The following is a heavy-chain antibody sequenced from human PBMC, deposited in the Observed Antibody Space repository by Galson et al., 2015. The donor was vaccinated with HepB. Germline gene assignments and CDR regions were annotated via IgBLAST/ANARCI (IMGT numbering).Heavy chain of an antibody. CDR2: ISSSSTYI. V-gene: IGHV3-21*01. CDR3: ARKSGQAFDI. J-gene: IGHJ3*02. CDR1: GFTFSSYS. Sequence: SLRLSCAASGFTFSSYSMNWVRQAPGKGLEWVSSISSSSTYIYYADSVKGRFTISRDNAKNSLYLQMNSLRADDTAVYYCARKSGQAFDIWGQGTMVTVSS.